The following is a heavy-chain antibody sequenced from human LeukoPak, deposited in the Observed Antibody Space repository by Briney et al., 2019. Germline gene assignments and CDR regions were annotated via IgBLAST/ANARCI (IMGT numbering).Heavy chain of an antibody. J-gene: IGHJ4*02. V-gene: IGHV3-23*01. CDR2: ISSSGGSGGST. CDR3: AISYDSSGYYLPFDY. D-gene: IGHD3-22*01. CDR1: GFTFSSYA. Sequence: PGGSLRLSCAASGFTFSSYALSWVRQAPGKGLEWVSAISSSGGSGGSTYYADSVKGRFTVSRDNSKNTLYLQMNSLRAEDTAVYYCAISYDSSGYYLPFDYWGQGALVSVSS.